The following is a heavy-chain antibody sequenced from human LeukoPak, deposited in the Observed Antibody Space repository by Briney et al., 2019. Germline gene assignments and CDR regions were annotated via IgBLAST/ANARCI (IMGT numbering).Heavy chain of an antibody. CDR2: INSDGSST. V-gene: IGHV3-74*01. D-gene: IGHD3-16*02. CDR3: ARGIMITFGGVIVPWSWFDP. Sequence: PGGSLRLSCAASGFTFSSYLMHWVRQAPGKGLVWVSRINSDGSSTSYADSVKGRFTISRDNAKNTLYLQMNSLRAEDTAVYYCARGIMITFGGVIVPWSWFDPWGQGTLVTVSS. CDR1: GFTFSSYL. J-gene: IGHJ5*02.